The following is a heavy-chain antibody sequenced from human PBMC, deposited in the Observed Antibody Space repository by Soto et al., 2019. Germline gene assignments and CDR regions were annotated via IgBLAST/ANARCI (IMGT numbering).Heavy chain of an antibody. CDR1: GGSISSYY. V-gene: IGHV4-59*01. Sequence: QVQLQESGPGLVKPSETLSLTCTVSGGSISSYYWSWIRQPPGKGLEWIGYIYYSGSTNYNPSLKSRVTISVDTSKNQFSLKLSYVTAADTAVYYCARGGGFGELLNWFDPWGQGTLVTVSS. CDR2: IYYSGST. CDR3: ARGGGFGELLNWFDP. D-gene: IGHD3-10*01. J-gene: IGHJ5*02.